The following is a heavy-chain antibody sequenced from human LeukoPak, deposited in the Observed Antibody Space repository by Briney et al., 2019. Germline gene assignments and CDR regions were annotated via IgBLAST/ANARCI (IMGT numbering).Heavy chain of an antibody. J-gene: IGHJ4*02. CDR2: IKQDGSET. Sequence: GGSLRLSCAASGFTFSNYWLSWVRQAPGKGLEWVANIKQDGSETYYVDSVKGRFIVSRDNAKNSLYLHMSSLRADDTAVYYCARSMLWDIVVVPAAPGDYWGQGTLVTVSS. D-gene: IGHD2-2*01. V-gene: IGHV3-7*01. CDR3: ARSMLWDIVVVPAAPGDY. CDR1: GFTFSNYW.